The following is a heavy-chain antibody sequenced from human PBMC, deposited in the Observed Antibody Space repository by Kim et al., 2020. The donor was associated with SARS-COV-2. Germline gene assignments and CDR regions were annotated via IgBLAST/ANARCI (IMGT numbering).Heavy chain of an antibody. CDR1: GYTFTSYG. CDR2: ISAYNGNT. Sequence: ASVKVSCKASGYTFTSYGISWVRQAPGQGLEWMGWISAYNGNTNYAQKLQGRVTMTTDTSTSTAYMELRSLRSDDTAVYYCARDSPASGSLGNGFDYWGQGTLVTVSS. V-gene: IGHV1-18*01. CDR3: ARDSPASGSLGNGFDY. J-gene: IGHJ4*02. D-gene: IGHD1-26*01.